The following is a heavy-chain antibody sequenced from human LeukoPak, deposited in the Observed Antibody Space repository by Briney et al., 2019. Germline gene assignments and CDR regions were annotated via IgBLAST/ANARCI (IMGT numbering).Heavy chain of an antibody. CDR1: GFTFSTYG. Sequence: GGSLRLSCAASGFTFSTYGMTWVRQAPGKGLEWVGFIRSKAYGGTTEYAASVKGRFTISRDDSKSIAYLQMNSLKTEDTAVYYCTRDRPPAPYYDFWSGYYRVFDPWGQGTLVTVSS. D-gene: IGHD3-3*01. V-gene: IGHV3-49*04. J-gene: IGHJ5*02. CDR2: IRSKAYGGTT. CDR3: TRDRPPAPYYDFWSGYYRVFDP.